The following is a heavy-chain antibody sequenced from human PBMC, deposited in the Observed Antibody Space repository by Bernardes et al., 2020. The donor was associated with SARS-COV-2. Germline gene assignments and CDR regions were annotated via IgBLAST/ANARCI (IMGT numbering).Heavy chain of an antibody. CDR1: GGSISSGGYY. D-gene: IGHD3-3*01. J-gene: IGHJ4*02. CDR3: ARAKQTIFGVVQYFDY. V-gene: IGHV4-31*03. Sequence: SETLSLTCTVSGGSISSGGYYWSWLRQHPGKGLEWIGYIYYSGSTYYNPSLKSRVTISVDTSKNQFSLKLSSVTAADTAVYYCARAKQTIFGVVQYFDYWGQGTLVTVSS. CDR2: IYYSGST.